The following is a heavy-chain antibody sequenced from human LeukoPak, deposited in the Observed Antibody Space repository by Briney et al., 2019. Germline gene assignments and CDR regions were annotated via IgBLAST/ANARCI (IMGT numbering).Heavy chain of an antibody. V-gene: IGHV3-9*01. J-gene: IGHJ4*02. CDR1: GFTFDHYA. CDR3: AKDRGSSGWYGGVEY. Sequence: PGRSLRLSCAASGFTFDHYAMNWVRQAPGKGLEWVAGITWNSGVVGYADSVKGRFTISRDSAKKSLYLQMNSLRAEDAALYYCAKDRGSSGWYGGVEYWGQGTLVTVSS. D-gene: IGHD6-19*01. CDR2: ITWNSGVV.